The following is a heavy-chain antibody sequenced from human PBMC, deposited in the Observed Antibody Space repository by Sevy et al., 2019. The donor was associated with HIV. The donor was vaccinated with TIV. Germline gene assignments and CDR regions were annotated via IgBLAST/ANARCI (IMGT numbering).Heavy chain of an antibody. CDR3: ARVGSGWYREDYYYYMDV. J-gene: IGHJ6*03. D-gene: IGHD6-19*01. Sequence: ASVKVSCKASGGTFSSYAISWVRQAPGQGLEWMGGIIPIFGTANYAQKFQGRVRITADKSTSTAYMELSSLGSEDTAGYYCARVGSGWYREDYYYYMDVWGKGTTVTVSS. CDR1: GGTFSSYA. V-gene: IGHV1-69*06. CDR2: IIPIFGTA.